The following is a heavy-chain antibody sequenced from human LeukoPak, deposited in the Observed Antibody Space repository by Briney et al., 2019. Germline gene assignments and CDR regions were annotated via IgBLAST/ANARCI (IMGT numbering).Heavy chain of an antibody. CDR3: TKWAIQWFDP. Sequence: GGSLRLSCAGSGFTVSNTYLNWVRQAPGKGLEWISVIHSGGSTYYADSVKGRFTISRDNSKNTLYLQMNSLRAEDTAVYYCTKWAIQWFDPWGLGTLVTVSS. CDR1: GFTVSNTY. CDR2: IHSGGST. V-gene: IGHV3-66*01. J-gene: IGHJ5*02. D-gene: IGHD5-18*01.